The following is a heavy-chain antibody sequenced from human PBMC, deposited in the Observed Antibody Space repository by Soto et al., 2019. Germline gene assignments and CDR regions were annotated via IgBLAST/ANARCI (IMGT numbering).Heavy chain of an antibody. CDR3: AIDPVYQLLLRVY. CDR2: ISGSGGST. D-gene: IGHD2-2*01. Sequence: PGGSLRLSCAASGFTFSSYAMSWVRQAPGKGLEWVSAISGSGGSTYYADSVKGRFTISRDNSKNTLYLQMNSLRAEDTAVYYCAIDPVYQLLLRVYWGQGTLVTISS. J-gene: IGHJ4*02. CDR1: GFTFSSYA. V-gene: IGHV3-23*01.